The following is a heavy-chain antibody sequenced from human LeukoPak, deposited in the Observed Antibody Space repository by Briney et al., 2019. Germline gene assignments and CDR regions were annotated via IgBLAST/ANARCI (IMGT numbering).Heavy chain of an antibody. J-gene: IGHJ6*04. D-gene: IGHD2-2*01. CDR3: AKGATKFCSSTSCYSDV. CDR1: GFTFRTYG. CDR2: IRYDGSNK. Sequence: GGSLRLSCAASGFTFRTYGMHWVRQSPGRGLEWVSFIRYDGSNKYYADSVKGRFTISRDNSKNTLYLEMNSLRAEDTAVYYCAKGATKFCSSTSCYSDVWGKGTTVTVSS. V-gene: IGHV3-30*02.